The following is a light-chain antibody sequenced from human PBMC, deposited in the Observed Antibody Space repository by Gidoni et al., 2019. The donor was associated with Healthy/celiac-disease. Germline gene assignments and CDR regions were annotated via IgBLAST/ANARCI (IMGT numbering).Light chain of an antibody. J-gene: IGKJ5*01. V-gene: IGKV3-11*01. CDR3: QQRSNWPIT. CDR2: DAS. Sequence: EIVLTQSPATLSLSPGESATLSCRASQSVSSYLAWYQQKPGQAPRLLIYDASNRATGIPARFSGSGSGTDFTLTISSLEPEDFAVYYCQQRSNWPITFXQGTRLEIK. CDR1: QSVSSY.